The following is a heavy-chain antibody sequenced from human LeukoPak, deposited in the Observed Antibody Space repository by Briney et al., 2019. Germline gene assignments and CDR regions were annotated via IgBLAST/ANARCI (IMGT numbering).Heavy chain of an antibody. Sequence: PGGSLRLSCAASAFTFSSYWMSWVRQAPGKGLEWVANIKQDGSEKYYVDSVKGRFTISRDNAKNSLYLQMNSLRAEDTAVYYCARGSTTVTPRNFDYWGRGTLVTVSS. CDR2: IKQDGSEK. J-gene: IGHJ4*02. CDR1: AFTFSSYW. CDR3: ARGSTTVTPRNFDY. D-gene: IGHD4-11*01. V-gene: IGHV3-7*05.